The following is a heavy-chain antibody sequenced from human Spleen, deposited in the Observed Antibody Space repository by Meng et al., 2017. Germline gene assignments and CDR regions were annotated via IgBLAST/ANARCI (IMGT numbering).Heavy chain of an antibody. CDR2: ISYDGSNK. CDR1: GFTFSSYA. D-gene: IGHD5-18*01. CDR3: ARVAASSLQLWYHGYYYGMDV. Sequence: GGSLRLSCAASGFTFSSYAMHWVRQAPGKGLEWVAVISYDGSNKYYADPVKGRFTISRDNSKNTLYLQMNSLRAEDTALYYCARVAASSLQLWYHGYYYGMDVWGQGTTVTVSS. J-gene: IGHJ6*02. V-gene: IGHV3-30*04.